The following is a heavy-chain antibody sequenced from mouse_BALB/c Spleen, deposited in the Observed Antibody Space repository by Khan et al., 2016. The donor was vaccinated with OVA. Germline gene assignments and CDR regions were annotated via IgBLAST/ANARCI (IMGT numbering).Heavy chain of an antibody. J-gene: IGHJ2*01. V-gene: IGHV5-6-3*01. D-gene: IGHD2-1*01. CDR1: GFTFSSYG. Sequence: EVELVESGGGLVQPGGSLKLSCAASGFTFSSYGMSWVRQTPDQRLELVATINTNVGSTYYPDSVKGQSTISRDNANNTPYLQLSSLKSEDTAMYYCAGMGIIYYGNYAYYFDYWGQGTTLTVSS. CDR3: AGMGIIYYGNYAYYFDY. CDR2: INTNVGST.